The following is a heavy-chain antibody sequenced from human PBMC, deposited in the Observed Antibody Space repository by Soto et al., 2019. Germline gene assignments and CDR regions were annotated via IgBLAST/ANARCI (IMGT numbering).Heavy chain of an antibody. CDR2: IIWNTGNT. Sequence: VQLVESGGGLVQPGKSLRLSCAASGFTSNDHGMHWVRQAPGKGLEWVAGIIWNTGNTGYADSVKGRFTISRDNANNSLYLQMSSLSPDATALYYCVKDIEPGGANYWGQGTLVTVSS. D-gene: IGHD3-16*01. CDR3: VKDIEPGGANY. J-gene: IGHJ4*02. CDR1: GFTSNDHG. V-gene: IGHV3-9*02.